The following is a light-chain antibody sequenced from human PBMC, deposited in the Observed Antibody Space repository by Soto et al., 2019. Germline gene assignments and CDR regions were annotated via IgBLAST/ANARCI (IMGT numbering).Light chain of an antibody. J-gene: IGKJ1*01. CDR1: QSVSTN. CDR2: AAS. Sequence: EVVMTRSPATLSVSPGETATLSCRASQSVSTNLAWYQQKPGQAPRLLIYAASTRASGIPDRFSGSGSATEFTLTISSLQSEDFAVYYCEQYKNWPQTFGQGTKVDIK. V-gene: IGKV3-15*01. CDR3: EQYKNWPQT.